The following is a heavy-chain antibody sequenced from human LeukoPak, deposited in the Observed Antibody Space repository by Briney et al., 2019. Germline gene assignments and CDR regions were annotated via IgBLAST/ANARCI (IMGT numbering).Heavy chain of an antibody. CDR1: GFTFSSYW. CDR2: INPGWSSI. V-gene: IGHV3-74*01. CDR3: AKDKGSGWYRANFDY. J-gene: IGHJ4*02. Sequence: GGSLRLSCAASGFTFSSYWMHWVRQVPGKGLVWVARINPGWSSITYEDSVKGRFTISRDNAKNTLYLLMNSLRAEDTAIYYCAKDKGSGWYRANFDYWGQGTLVTVSS. D-gene: IGHD6-19*01.